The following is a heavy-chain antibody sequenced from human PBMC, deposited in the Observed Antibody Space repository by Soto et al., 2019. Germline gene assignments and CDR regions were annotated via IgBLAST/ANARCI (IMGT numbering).Heavy chain of an antibody. D-gene: IGHD5-12*01. Sequence: QVQLVQSGGEVKKPGASVTVSCKASGYTFINYHITWVRPAPGQGLEWMAWINTYNGMTDYAQRFQGRVTMTRDTSTRTAYMELRNLGSDDPAVYFCAKSPRGEMATDWGQGTLVTVSS. CDR2: INTYNGMT. J-gene: IGHJ4*02. CDR1: GYTFINYH. V-gene: IGHV1-18*01. CDR3: AKSPRGEMATD.